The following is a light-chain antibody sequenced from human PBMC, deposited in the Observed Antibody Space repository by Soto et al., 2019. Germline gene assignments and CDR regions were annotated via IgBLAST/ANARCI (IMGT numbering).Light chain of an antibody. CDR2: DDS. J-gene: IGLJ2*01. CDR1: NIESKS. V-gene: IGLV3-21*02. CDR3: QVGDGLSDHVI. Sequence: SYELTQPPSVSVAPGQTARITCGGTNIESKSVHWYQQRPGQAPVLVVHDDSDRPSGIPERISGSNSGNTATLTISRVEAGDEAEYYCQVGDGLSDHVIFGGGTKLTVL.